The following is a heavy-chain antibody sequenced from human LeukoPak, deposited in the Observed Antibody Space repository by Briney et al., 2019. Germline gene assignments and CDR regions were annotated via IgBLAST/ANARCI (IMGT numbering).Heavy chain of an antibody. J-gene: IGHJ4*02. V-gene: IGHV1-69*01. CDR1: GGAFSSYA. D-gene: IGHD2-15*01. Sequence: SVKVSCKASGGAFSSYAISWVRQAPGQGLEWMGGIIPIFGTANYAQKFQGRVTITADVSTSTAYMELSSLRSEDTAVYYCAVYCSGGSCYSGTDSYFDYWGQGTLVTVSS. CDR2: IIPIFGTA. CDR3: AVYCSGGSCYSGTDSYFDY.